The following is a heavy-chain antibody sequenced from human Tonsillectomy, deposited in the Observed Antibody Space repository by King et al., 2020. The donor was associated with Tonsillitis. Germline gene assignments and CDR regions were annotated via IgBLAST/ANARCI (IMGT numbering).Heavy chain of an antibody. Sequence: VQLVESGGGVVRPGGSLRLSCAASGFTFDDYGMSWVRQAPGKGLEWVSGINWNGGSTGYAASVKGRFTISRDNAKNSLYLQMNSLRAEDTALYYCARARALSYYDILTGYYNSPEAFDIWGQGTMVTVSS. CDR3: ARARALSYYDILTGYYNSPEAFDI. CDR2: INWNGGST. CDR1: GFTFDDYG. V-gene: IGHV3-20*04. J-gene: IGHJ3*02. D-gene: IGHD3-9*01.